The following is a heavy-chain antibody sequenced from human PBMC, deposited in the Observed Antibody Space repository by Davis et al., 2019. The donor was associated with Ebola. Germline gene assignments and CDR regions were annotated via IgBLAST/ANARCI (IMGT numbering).Heavy chain of an antibody. CDR3: AREKGDGYNLHWFDP. CDR2: INPSGGST. V-gene: IGHV1-46*01. CDR1: GYTFTSYY. D-gene: IGHD5-24*01. Sequence: AASVKVSCKASGYTFTSYYMHWVRQAPGQGLEWMGIINPSGGSTSYAQKFQGRVTMTRNTSISTAYMELSSLRSEDTAVYYCAREKGDGYNLHWFDPWGQGTLVTVSS. J-gene: IGHJ5*02.